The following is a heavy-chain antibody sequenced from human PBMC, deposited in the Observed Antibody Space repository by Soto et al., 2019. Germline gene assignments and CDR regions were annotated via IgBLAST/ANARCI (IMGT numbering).Heavy chain of an antibody. V-gene: IGHV4-34*01. Sequence: SETLSLTCAVYGGSFSGYYWSWIRQPPGKGLEWIGEINHSGSTNYNPSLKSRVTISVDTSKNQFSLKLSSVTAADTAVYYCARAPRITMVRGVIIRFDYWGQGTLVTVSS. CDR1: GGSFSGYY. CDR2: INHSGST. J-gene: IGHJ4*02. CDR3: ARAPRITMVRGVIIRFDY. D-gene: IGHD3-10*01.